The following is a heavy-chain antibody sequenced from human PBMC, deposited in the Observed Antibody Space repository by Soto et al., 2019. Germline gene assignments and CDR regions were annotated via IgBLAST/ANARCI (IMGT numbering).Heavy chain of an antibody. Sequence: QVQLQESGPGLVKPSQTLSLTCTVSGGSISSGDYYWSWIRQPPGKGLEWIGYIYYSGSTYYNPSLNSRFTISVDTSNNQFSLKLSSVTAAHTPVYYCARRIEANPYWYFDLWGRATLVTVSS. J-gene: IGHJ2*01. V-gene: IGHV4-30-4*01. CDR2: IYYSGST. CDR3: ARRIEANPYWYFDL. CDR1: GGSISSGDYY.